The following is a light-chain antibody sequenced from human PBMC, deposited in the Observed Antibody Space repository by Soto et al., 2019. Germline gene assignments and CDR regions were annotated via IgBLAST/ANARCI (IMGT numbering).Light chain of an antibody. Sequence: QSALTQPPSASGSPGQSVTISSTGTSRDVGAYNYVSWYQQHAGKAPKLVIYEVTKRPSGVPDRFSGSKSANTASLTVSGLQAEDEADYYCSSFASSNTWVFGGGTKLTVL. CDR1: SRDVGAYNY. CDR3: SSFASSNTWV. J-gene: IGLJ3*02. V-gene: IGLV2-8*01. CDR2: EVT.